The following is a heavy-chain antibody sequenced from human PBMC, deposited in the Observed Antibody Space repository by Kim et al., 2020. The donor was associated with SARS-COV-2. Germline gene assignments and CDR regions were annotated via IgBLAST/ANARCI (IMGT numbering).Heavy chain of an antibody. CDR2: INPGGGSM. V-gene: IGHV1-46*01. J-gene: IGHJ3*02. Sequence: ASVKVSCKASGFTVTNYDVHWVRQAPGQGLEWMGLINPGGGSMKYAQKFQGRVTLTSDTPATTVYMELSSLRSEDTAVYYCAREDSGWLAFDIWGQGTMV. CDR1: GFTVTNYD. D-gene: IGHD6-19*01. CDR3: AREDSGWLAFDI.